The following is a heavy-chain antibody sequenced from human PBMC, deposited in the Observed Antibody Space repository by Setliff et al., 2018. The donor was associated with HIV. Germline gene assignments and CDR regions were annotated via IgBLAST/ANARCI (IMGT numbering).Heavy chain of an antibody. CDR1: GFTFSDYY. CDR3: ASDNGYNFWSGYPSNYYFDY. V-gene: IGHV3-11*04. CDR2: ISSSGSTI. D-gene: IGHD3-3*01. Sequence: GGSLRLSCAASGFTFSDYYMSWIRQAPGKGLEWVSYISSSGSTIYYADSVKGRFTISRDNAKNSLYLQMNSLRAEDTAVYYCASDNGYNFWSGYPSNYYFDYWGQGTLVTVSS. J-gene: IGHJ4*02.